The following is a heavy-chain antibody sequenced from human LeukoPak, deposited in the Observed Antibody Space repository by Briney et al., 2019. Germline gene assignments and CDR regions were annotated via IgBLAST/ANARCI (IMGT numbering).Heavy chain of an antibody. J-gene: IGHJ4*02. Sequence: GGSLRLSCAASGFTVSSNYMSWVRQAPGKGLEWVANIKQDGSEKYYVDSVKGRFTISRDNAKNSLYLQMNSLRAEDTAVYYCASTDDFWSGYRWGQGTLVTVSS. CDR1: GFTVSSNY. D-gene: IGHD3-3*01. CDR3: ASTDDFWSGYR. V-gene: IGHV3-7*01. CDR2: IKQDGSEK.